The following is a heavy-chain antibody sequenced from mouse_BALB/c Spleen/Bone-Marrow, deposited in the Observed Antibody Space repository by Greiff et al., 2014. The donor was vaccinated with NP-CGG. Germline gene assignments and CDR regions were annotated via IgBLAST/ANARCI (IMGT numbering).Heavy chain of an antibody. V-gene: IGHV1-14*01. J-gene: IGHJ2*01. D-gene: IGHD2-10*02. CDR2: IHPYNDGT. CDR1: GYTFTSYV. CDR3: ARRYGNYYFDY. Sequence: EVQLVESGPELVKPGASVKMSCKASGYTFTSYVMHWVKQKPGQGLEWIGYIHPYNDGTKYNEKFKGKATLTSDKSSSTAYMELSSRTSEDSAVYYCARRYGNYYFDYWGQGTTLTVSS.